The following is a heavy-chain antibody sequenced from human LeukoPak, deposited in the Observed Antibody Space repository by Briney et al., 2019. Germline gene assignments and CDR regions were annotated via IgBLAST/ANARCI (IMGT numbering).Heavy chain of an antibody. CDR2: ISKDGSNE. Sequence: GGSQRLSCAASGFTFSSYGLHWVRQAPGKGLECVAVISKDGSNEHYADPGKGRFTISRDNSKNTLYLQMNSLRTEDTAVYYCVRDRGDGYNQIDYWGQGTLVTVSS. D-gene: IGHD5-24*01. V-gene: IGHV3-30*04. J-gene: IGHJ4*02. CDR1: GFTFSSYG. CDR3: VRDRGDGYNQIDY.